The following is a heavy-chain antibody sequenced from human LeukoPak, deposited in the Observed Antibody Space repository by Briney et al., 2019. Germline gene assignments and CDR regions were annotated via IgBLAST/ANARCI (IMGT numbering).Heavy chain of an antibody. Sequence: SETLSLTCTVSGGSISSYYWSWIRQPPGKGLEWIGYIYYSGSTNYNPSLKSRVTISVDTSKNQFSLKLSSVTAADTAVYYCAGDSIRRGLLYDAFDIWGQGTMVTVSS. CDR1: GGSISSYY. J-gene: IGHJ3*02. D-gene: IGHD3-10*01. CDR2: IYYSGST. CDR3: AGDSIRRGLLYDAFDI. V-gene: IGHV4-59*01.